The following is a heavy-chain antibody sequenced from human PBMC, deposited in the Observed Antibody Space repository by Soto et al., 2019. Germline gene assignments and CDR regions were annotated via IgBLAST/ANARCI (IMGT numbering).Heavy chain of an antibody. CDR2: ISGDGGRT. Sequence: EVQLLESGGGLVQPGGSLRLSCAASEFTFSSYAMSWVRQAPGKGLEWVSAISGDGGRTYYADSVKGRFTISRDNSKNTVYLQMNSLRAEDTAIYYCAKDWVYSGTYYFDFWGQGTLVTVSS. CDR3: AKDWVYSGTYYFDF. V-gene: IGHV3-23*01. D-gene: IGHD1-26*01. CDR1: EFTFSSYA. J-gene: IGHJ4*02.